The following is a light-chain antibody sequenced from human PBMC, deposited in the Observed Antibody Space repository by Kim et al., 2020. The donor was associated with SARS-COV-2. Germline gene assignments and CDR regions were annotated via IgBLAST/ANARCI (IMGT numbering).Light chain of an antibody. CDR1: SNNVGDQG. Sequence: QTATLTGTGNSNNVGDQGAAWLQQHQGHPPKLLSYRNNNRPSGISERFSASRSGNTASLTITGLQPEDEADYYCSTWDSSLSAWVFGGGTKLTVL. CDR3: STWDSSLSAWV. CDR2: RNN. V-gene: IGLV10-54*04. J-gene: IGLJ3*02.